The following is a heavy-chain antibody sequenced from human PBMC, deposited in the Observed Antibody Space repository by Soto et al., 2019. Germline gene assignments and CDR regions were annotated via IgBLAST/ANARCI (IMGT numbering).Heavy chain of an antibody. V-gene: IGHV3-13*01. J-gene: IGHJ4*02. CDR1: GFTFGSYD. Sequence: EVQLVESGGGLVQPGGSLRLSCAASGFTFGSYDIHWVRQATGKGLEWVSAIDTAGDTYYPGSVKGRFTISRENAKNPLYLQMNSLRAEDTAVYYCARVEMATTAYDYWGQGTVVTVSS. D-gene: IGHD5-12*01. CDR2: IDTAGDT. CDR3: ARVEMATTAYDY.